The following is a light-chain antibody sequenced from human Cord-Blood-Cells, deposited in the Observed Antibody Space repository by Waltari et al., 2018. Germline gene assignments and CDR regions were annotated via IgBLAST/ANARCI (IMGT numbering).Light chain of an antibody. CDR2: GAS. CDR3: QQYGSSPLT. V-gene: IGKV3-20*01. CDR1: QSVSSSY. Sequence: EIVLTQSPGPLSSSTGQRATPPCRASQSVSSSYLAWYQQKPGQAPRLLIYGASSRATGIPDRFSGSGSGTDFTLTISRLEPEDFAVYYCQQYGSSPLTFGGGTKVEIK. J-gene: IGKJ4*01.